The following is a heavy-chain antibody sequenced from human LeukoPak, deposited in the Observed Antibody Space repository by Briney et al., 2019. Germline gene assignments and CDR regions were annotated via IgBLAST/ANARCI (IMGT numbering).Heavy chain of an antibody. V-gene: IGHV3-48*01. Sequence: GGSLSLSCTASGFSFSRYSMNWVRQAPGKGLEWISYISSDGTTIYYADSVKGRFTISRDNARNSLYLQMNSLRAEDTAVYYCARDPAMQTWLSAYYFDYWGQGTQVTVSP. D-gene: IGHD3-22*01. CDR1: GFSFSRYS. CDR2: ISSDGTTI. J-gene: IGHJ4*02. CDR3: ARDPAMQTWLSAYYFDY.